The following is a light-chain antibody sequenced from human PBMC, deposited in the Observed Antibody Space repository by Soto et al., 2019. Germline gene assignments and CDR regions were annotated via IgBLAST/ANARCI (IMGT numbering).Light chain of an antibody. CDR3: QQYGSSQT. V-gene: IGKV3-20*01. CDR1: QSVSSC. J-gene: IGKJ1*01. CDR2: GAS. Sequence: EIVLTQSPAILSVSLGERASLSCRASQSVSSCLAWYQQSPGQAPRLLISGASIRASGIPDRFSGSGTGTDFSLTIIRREPEDFAVYYCQQYGSSQTFGQGTKVDIK.